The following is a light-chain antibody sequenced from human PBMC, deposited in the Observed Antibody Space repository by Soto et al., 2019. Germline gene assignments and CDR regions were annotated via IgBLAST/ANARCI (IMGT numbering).Light chain of an antibody. CDR1: QSVRSN. V-gene: IGKV3-15*01. J-gene: IGKJ1*01. CDR2: GAS. Sequence: TLSVSPGERATLSCRASQSVRSNLAWYQQKPGQSPRLLIYGASTRATGIPARFSGSGSGTQFTLTISSLQSEDCAVYYCQQYNNWPPAWTVGQGTKVDTK. CDR3: QQYNNWPPAWT.